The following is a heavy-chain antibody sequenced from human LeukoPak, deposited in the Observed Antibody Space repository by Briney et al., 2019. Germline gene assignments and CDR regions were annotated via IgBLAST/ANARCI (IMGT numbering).Heavy chain of an antibody. V-gene: IGHV3-7*03. D-gene: IGHD4-17*01. Sequence: GGSLRLSCAASGFTFSSYWMSWVRQAPGKELEWVANIKQDGSEKYYVDSVKGRFTISRDNAKNSLYLQMNSLRAEDTAVYYCARAYNDYGDLDAFDIWGQGTMVTVSS. CDR3: ARAYNDYGDLDAFDI. CDR2: IKQDGSEK. CDR1: GFTFSSYW. J-gene: IGHJ3*02.